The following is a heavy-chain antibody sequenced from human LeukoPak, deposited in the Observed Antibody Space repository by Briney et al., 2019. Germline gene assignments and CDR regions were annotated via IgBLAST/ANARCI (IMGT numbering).Heavy chain of an antibody. CDR2: IYNSGSN. Sequence: SQSLSLTCTLSGRSISSNYSNWVRQPPRKWLEWVGYIYNSGSNNYNPSLKSRATISGDTSKNQFSLKLSSVTAADTAVYYCARQRLLLWDWFDPWGQGTLVTASS. CDR1: GRSISSNY. D-gene: IGHD2-21*01. J-gene: IGHJ5*02. V-gene: IGHV4-59*08. CDR3: ARQRLLLWDWFDP.